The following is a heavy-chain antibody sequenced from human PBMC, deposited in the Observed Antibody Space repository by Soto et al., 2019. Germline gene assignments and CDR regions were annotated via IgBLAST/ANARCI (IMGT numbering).Heavy chain of an antibody. V-gene: IGHV3-53*04. J-gene: IGHJ5*02. CDR2: IYSGGST. D-gene: IGHD2-15*01. CDR3: ARTGTGGENCSGGSCYPNWFDP. Sequence: EVQLVESGGGLVQPGGSLRLSCAASGFTVSSNYMSWVRQAPGKGLEWVSVIYSGGSTYQADSVKGRFTISRHNSKNTLYLQMNSLRAEDTAVYYCARTGTGGENCSGGSCYPNWFDPWGQGTLVTVSS. CDR1: GFTVSSNY.